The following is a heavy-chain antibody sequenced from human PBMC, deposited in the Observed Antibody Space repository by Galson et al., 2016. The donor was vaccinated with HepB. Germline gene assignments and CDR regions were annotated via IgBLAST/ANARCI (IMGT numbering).Heavy chain of an antibody. CDR3: AKDYSGSYPIYYFDY. CDR2: IWYDGSNK. J-gene: IGHJ4*02. CDR1: GFSFSNYG. Sequence: SLRLSCAASGFSFSNYGMHWARQAPGKGLEWVAVIWYDGSNKYYADSVKGRLTTSRDNSKNTLYLQMISLRAEDTAVYFCAKDYSGSYPIYYFDYWGQGTLVTVSS. V-gene: IGHV3-33*06. D-gene: IGHD1-26*01.